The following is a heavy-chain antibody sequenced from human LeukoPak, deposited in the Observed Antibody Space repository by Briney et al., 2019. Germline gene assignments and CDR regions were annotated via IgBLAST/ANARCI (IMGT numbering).Heavy chain of an antibody. V-gene: IGHV3-64*01. J-gene: IGHJ3*02. CDR3: ARVSTNDRRNAFDI. CDR2: ITGDGGYT. D-gene: IGHD2-8*01. CDR1: GFTFSTYV. Sequence: AGSLRLSCAASGFTFSTYVMQWVRQAPGKGLEYVSAITGDGGYTYYANSVKGRFTISRDNSKKTLYLQMGSLRADDLPVYYCARVSTNDRRNAFDIWGQGTMVTVSS.